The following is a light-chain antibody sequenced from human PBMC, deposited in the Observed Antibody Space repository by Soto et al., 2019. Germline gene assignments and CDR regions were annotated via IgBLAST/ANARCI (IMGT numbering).Light chain of an antibody. CDR1: NIRSKS. CDR3: QVWDTSSDHVV. Sequence: SYELTQPPSVSVAPGETASVTCGGNNIRSKSVHWYQQKPGQAPVLVIYYDRERPSGIPERFSGSNSGNTATLTISRVEAGDEADYYCQVWDTSSDHVVVGGGTKVTVL. CDR2: YDR. V-gene: IGLV3-21*04. J-gene: IGLJ2*01.